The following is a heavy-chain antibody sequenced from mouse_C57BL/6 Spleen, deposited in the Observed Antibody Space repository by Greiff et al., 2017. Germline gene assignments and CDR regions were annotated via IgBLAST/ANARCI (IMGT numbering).Heavy chain of an antibody. CDR2: ISSGGSTI. J-gene: IGHJ3*01. D-gene: IGHD2-4*01. V-gene: IGHV5-17*01. CDR1: GFTFSDYG. Sequence: EVHLVESGGGLVKPGGSLKLSCAASGFTFSDYGMNWVRQAPEKGLEWVTYISSGGSTIYCADTVKGRFTISRDNAKNTLFLQMTSLRSEDTAMYYCARPYDYVWFAYWGQGTLVTVSA. CDR3: ARPYDYVWFAY.